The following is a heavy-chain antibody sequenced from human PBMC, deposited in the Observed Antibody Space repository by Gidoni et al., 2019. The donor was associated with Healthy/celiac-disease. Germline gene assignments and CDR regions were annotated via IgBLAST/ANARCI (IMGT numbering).Heavy chain of an antibody. CDR1: GYTFTSYY. CDR3: ARGHSIFGVVTPLDY. D-gene: IGHD3-3*01. V-gene: IGHV1-46*01. CDR2: INPSGGST. Sequence: QVQLVQSGAEVKKPGASVKVSCTASGYTFTSYYMHWVRQAPGQGLEWMGIINPSGGSTSYAQKFQGRVTMTRDTSTSTVYMELSSLRSEDTAVYYCARGHSIFGVVTPLDYWGQGTLVTVSS. J-gene: IGHJ4*02.